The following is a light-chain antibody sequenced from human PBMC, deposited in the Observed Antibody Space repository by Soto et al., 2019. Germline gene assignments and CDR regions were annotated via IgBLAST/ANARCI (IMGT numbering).Light chain of an antibody. J-gene: IGKJ2*01. V-gene: IGKV3-11*01. CDR3: HQRSNWPRT. CDR2: DAS. CDR1: QSVTSGY. Sequence: EIVLTQSPATLSLSPGERATLSCRASQSVTSGYLTWYQHKPGQAPRLLIYDASSRAPGIPARFSGSGSGTDFTLSISTLEPEDFAVYYCHQRSNWPRTFGHGTKLEMK.